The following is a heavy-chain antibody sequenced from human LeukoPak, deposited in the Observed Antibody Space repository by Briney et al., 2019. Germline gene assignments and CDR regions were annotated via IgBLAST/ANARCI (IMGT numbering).Heavy chain of an antibody. J-gene: IGHJ3*02. D-gene: IGHD6-13*01. CDR3: ARYGFSSSWQGGWHAFDI. V-gene: IGHV1-46*01. CDR1: GYTLTSYY. CDR2: INPTVGDT. Sequence: ASVKVSCKASGYTLTSYYMHWLRQAPGQGLEWMGIINPTVGDTIYAQKFQGRVTMTRDMSTSTVYMELSSLRSDDTAVYYCARYGFSSSWQGGWHAFDIWGQGTMVTVSS.